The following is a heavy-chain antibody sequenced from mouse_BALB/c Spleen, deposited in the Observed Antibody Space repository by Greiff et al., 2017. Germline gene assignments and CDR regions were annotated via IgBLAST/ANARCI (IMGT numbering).Heavy chain of an antibody. CDR3: ASPYSYGSSYEGGAMDY. V-gene: IGHV5-4*02. J-gene: IGHJ4*01. CDR2: ISDGGSYT. Sequence: EVQLQESGGGLVKPGGSLKLSCAASGFTFSDYYMYWVRQTPEKRLEWVATISDGGSYTYYPDSVKGRFTISRDNAKNNLYLQMNSLKSEDTAMYYCASPYSYGSSYEGGAMDYWGQGTSVTVSS. D-gene: IGHD1-1*01. CDR1: GFTFSDYY.